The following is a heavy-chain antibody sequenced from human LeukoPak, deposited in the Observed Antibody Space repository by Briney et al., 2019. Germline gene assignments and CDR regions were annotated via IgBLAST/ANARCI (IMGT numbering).Heavy chain of an antibody. J-gene: IGHJ4*02. V-gene: IGHV3-74*01. CDR2: IYSDGTST. CDR3: ARDGSLPDY. CDR1: GFTFSSYW. Sequence: GGSLRLSCAASGFTFSSYWMHWVRQAPGKGLVWGSRIYSDGTSTRYADSVKGRFTISRDNAKNTLYLQMNSLRAEDTAVYYCARDGSLPDYWGQGTLVTVSS.